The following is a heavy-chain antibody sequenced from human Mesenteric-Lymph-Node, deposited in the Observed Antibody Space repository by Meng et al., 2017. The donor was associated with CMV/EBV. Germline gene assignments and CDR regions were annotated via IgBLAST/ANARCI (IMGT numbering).Heavy chain of an antibody. Sequence: GSLRLSCTVSGGSISNYYWSWIRQPPGKGLEWIAYIYYTGTTDYSPALKSRVTISVDTSKNQFSLKLNSVTAADTAVYYCARDRRGYCSSTSCYKSRFDYWGQGMVVTVSS. D-gene: IGHD2-2*02. V-gene: IGHV4-59*01. CDR3: ARDRRGYCSSTSCYKSRFDY. CDR2: IYYTGTT. J-gene: IGHJ4*02. CDR1: GGSISNYY.